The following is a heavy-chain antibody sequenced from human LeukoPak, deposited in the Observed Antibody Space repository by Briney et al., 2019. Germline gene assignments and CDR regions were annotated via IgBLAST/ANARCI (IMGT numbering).Heavy chain of an antibody. CDR3: ARPYYYDSRIDP. D-gene: IGHD3-22*01. J-gene: IGHJ5*02. CDR2: MYYSGST. CDR1: GGSISRGDYY. V-gene: IGHV4-30-4*01. Sequence: SETLSLTCTVSGGSISRGDYYWSWIRQPPGKGLEWIAYMYYSGSTYYNPSLKSRVTMSADTSKNQLYLKLSSVPAADTAVYYCARPYYYDSRIDPWWQGILVTVSS.